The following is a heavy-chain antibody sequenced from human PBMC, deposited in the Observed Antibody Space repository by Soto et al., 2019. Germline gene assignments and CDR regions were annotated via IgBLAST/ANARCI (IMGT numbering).Heavy chain of an antibody. CDR1: GGTFSSYT. J-gene: IGHJ4*02. CDR2: IIPFLGIA. D-gene: IGHD4-17*01. CDR3: ARDIHDYGDPRY. Sequence: QVQLVQSGAEVKKPGSSVKVSCKASGGTFSSYTISWVRQAPGQGLEWMGRIIPFLGIANYAQKFQGRVTITADKSTSTAYMELSSLRSEDTAVYYCARDIHDYGDPRYWGQGTLVTVSS. V-gene: IGHV1-69*08.